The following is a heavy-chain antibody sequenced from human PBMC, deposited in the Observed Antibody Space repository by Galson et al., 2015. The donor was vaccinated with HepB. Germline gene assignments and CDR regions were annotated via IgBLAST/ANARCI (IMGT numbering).Heavy chain of an antibody. J-gene: IGHJ6*02. D-gene: IGHD5-12*01. Sequence: PRLSCAASGFTFSSYAIHWVRQAPGRGLEWVAAISSDGRNKYYADSVKGRFTVSRDNSKSTLYLEMNSLRDEDTALYYCARDKLSGFYGVDVWGQGTTVSVS. CDR3: ARDKLSGFYGVDV. CDR1: GFTFSSYA. V-gene: IGHV3-30*04. CDR2: ISSDGRNK.